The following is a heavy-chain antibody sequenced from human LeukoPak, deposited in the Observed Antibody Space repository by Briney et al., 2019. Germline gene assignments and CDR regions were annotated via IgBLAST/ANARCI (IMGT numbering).Heavy chain of an antibody. Sequence: GGSLRLSCAASGFTFSSYAMHWVRQAPGKGPEWVAVISYDGSNTYYADSVKGRFTISRDNPKNTLYLQLSSLRAEDSAVYYCARDSTYYYGSGSSGPHYFDSWGQGTLVTVSS. CDR3: ARDSTYYYGSGSSGPHYFDS. J-gene: IGHJ4*02. D-gene: IGHD3-10*01. CDR1: GFTFSSYA. V-gene: IGHV3-30*15. CDR2: ISYDGSNT.